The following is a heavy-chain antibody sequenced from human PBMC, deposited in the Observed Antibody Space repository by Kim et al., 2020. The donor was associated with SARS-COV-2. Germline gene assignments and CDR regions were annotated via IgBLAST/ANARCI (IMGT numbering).Heavy chain of an antibody. D-gene: IGHD5-12*01. Sequence: ASVKVSCKASGYTFTSFDINWVRQAPGQGLEWMGWMNANSGNTGYSLKFQERVTMTRSTSTGTAYMELSSLRSDDTAVYYCARGLGWLRSLDYWGQGTPV. V-gene: IGHV1-8*01. CDR1: GYTFTSFD. J-gene: IGHJ4*02. CDR3: ARGLGWLRSLDY. CDR2: MNANSGNT.